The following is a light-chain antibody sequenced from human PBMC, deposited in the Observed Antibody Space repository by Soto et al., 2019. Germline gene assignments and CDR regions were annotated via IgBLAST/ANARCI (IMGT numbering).Light chain of an antibody. CDR1: QGISHD. Sequence: DIQMTQSPSSLSASFGDRVTLTCRDSQGISHDLAWYQQKPGKAPKLLIYAASSLQSGVPSRFSGSGSGTDFTLTISSLQPEDFATYYCQHADSFPLITFGQGTRLEIK. CDR2: AAS. CDR3: QHADSFPLIT. V-gene: IGKV1-12*01. J-gene: IGKJ5*01.